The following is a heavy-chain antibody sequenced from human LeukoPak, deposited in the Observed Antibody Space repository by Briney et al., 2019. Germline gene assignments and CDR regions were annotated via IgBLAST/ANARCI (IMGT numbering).Heavy chain of an antibody. J-gene: IGHJ6*02. D-gene: IGHD5-12*01. CDR1: GGSISSGGYY. V-gene: IGHV4-31*03. Sequence: SETLSLTCTVSGGSISSGGYYLSWIRQPPVKALAGIGSIYYSWSTYYNPSLKSRVTISVDTSKNQFSLKLSSVTAADTAVYYCATLRGYSGYDYNYYYGMDVWGQGTTVTVSS. CDR3: ATLRGYSGYDYNYYYGMDV. CDR2: IYYSWST.